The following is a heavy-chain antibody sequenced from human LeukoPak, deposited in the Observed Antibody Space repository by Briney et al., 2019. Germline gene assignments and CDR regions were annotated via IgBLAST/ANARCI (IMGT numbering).Heavy chain of an antibody. CDR1: GFTFSSHS. V-gene: IGHV3-66*01. Sequence: GGSLRLSCAASGFTFSSHSMNWVRQAPGKGLEWVSLIYSGGSTYYADSVKGRFTISRDNSKNTLYLQMNSVRADDTAVYYCVRDVTAWGQGTLVTVSS. J-gene: IGHJ5*02. D-gene: IGHD2-21*02. CDR2: IYSGGST. CDR3: VRDVTA.